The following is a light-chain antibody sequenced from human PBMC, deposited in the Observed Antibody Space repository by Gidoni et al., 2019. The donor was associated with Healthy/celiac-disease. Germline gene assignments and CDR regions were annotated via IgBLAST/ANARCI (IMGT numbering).Light chain of an antibody. Sequence: EIVLTQSPATLSLSPGERATLSCRASQSVSSYLAWYQQKPGQAPRLLIYDASNRATGIPARFSGSGSGTDFTLTISSLEPEDFAVYYCQQRSNWPRTFGHXTKVKSN. V-gene: IGKV3-11*01. CDR3: QQRSNWPRT. CDR1: QSVSSY. CDR2: DAS. J-gene: IGKJ1*01.